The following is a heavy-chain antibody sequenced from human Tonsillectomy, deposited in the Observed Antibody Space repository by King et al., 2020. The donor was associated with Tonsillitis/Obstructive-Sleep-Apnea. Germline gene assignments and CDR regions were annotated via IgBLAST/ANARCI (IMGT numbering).Heavy chain of an antibody. V-gene: IGHV3-15*01. D-gene: IGHD1-26*01. J-gene: IGHJ3*01. CDR3: ATDWGSGTYYVRAFDV. CDR1: GFTFSNAW. CDR2: IKSKSKGETT. Sequence: VQLVESGGGLVKPGGSLRLSCAASGFTFSNAWMSWVRQAPGKGPEWGGRIKSKSKGETTDYSAPVRGRFTISRDDSKNTLFLQMNSLKTEDTAGYYCATDWGSGTYYVRAFDVWGLGTMVTVSS.